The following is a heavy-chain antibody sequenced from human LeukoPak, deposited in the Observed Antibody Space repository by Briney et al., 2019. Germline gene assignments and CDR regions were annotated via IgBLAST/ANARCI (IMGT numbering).Heavy chain of an antibody. CDR3: ARDRLRHFDY. J-gene: IGHJ4*02. CDR2: IYYSGST. CDR1: GGSISSGGYY. D-gene: IGHD5-12*01. V-gene: IGHV4-31*03. Sequence: PSETLSLTCTVSGGSISSGGYYWSWIRQHPGKGLEWIGYIYYSGSTYYNPSLKSRVTISVDTSKNQFSLKLSSATAADTAVYYCARDRLRHFDYWGQGTLVTVSS.